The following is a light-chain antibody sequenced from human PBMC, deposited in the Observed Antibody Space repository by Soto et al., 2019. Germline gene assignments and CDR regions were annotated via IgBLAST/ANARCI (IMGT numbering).Light chain of an antibody. V-gene: IGKV1-39*01. CDR3: QQSYSTPLT. CDR1: QSIGGF. CDR2: AAS. J-gene: IGKJ4*01. Sequence: DIQMTQSPSSLSVSVGDRVTITCRASQSIGGFLNWYQQKLGKAPKLLIYAASSLQSGVTSRFSGSGSGTDFTLTIRSLQPEAFATYYCQQSYSTPLTLGGGTTVDIK.